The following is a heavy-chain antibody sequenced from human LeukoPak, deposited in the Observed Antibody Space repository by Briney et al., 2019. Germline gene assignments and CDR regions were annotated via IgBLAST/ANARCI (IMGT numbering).Heavy chain of an antibody. D-gene: IGHD4-17*01. CDR3: AKTKGDYEYYFDY. CDR2: ISHDGNNK. CDR1: RFTFSSYG. Sequence: PGGSPRLSCAASRFTFSSYGMHWVRQAPGKGLEWVAVISHDGNNKYYADSVKGRFTISRDNSKNTLYLQMNSLRAEDTAVYFCAKTKGDYEYYFDYWGQGTLVTVSS. V-gene: IGHV3-30*18. J-gene: IGHJ4*02.